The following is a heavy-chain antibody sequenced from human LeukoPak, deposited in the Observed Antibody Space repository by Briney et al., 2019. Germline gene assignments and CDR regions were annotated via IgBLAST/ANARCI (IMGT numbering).Heavy chain of an antibody. V-gene: IGHV4-4*09. CDR3: ARLTRLSTSPDRYYLDS. D-gene: IGHD6-6*01. CDR2: IYTSGGT. CDR1: GDSISSYY. J-gene: IGHJ4*02. Sequence: SETLSLTCTVSGDSISSYYWSWIRQPPGKGLEWIGYIYTSGGTNYIPSLKGRVTISIDTSKNQFSLKLSSVTAADSAVYYCARLTRLSTSPDRYYLDSWGQGTLVTVSS.